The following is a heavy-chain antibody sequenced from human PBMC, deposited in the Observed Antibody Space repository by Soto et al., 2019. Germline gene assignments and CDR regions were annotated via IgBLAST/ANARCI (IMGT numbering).Heavy chain of an antibody. Sequence: GGSLRLSCAASGFTFSAYGMYWVRQAPGKGLEWVAVIWYDGTNKYYADSVKGRFTISRDNSKNMLYLQMNSLRAEDTAVYYCARDRNYYGSGSSAIDYWGQGTLVTVSS. D-gene: IGHD3-10*01. CDR2: IWYDGTNK. V-gene: IGHV3-33*08. CDR3: ARDRNYYGSGSSAIDY. CDR1: GFTFSAYG. J-gene: IGHJ4*02.